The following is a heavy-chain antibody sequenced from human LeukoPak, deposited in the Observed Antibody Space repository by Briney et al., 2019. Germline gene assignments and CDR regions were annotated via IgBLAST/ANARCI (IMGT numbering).Heavy chain of an antibody. CDR3: ARVRGYYPYYFDY. V-gene: IGHV3-11*04. CDR1: GFTFSDYY. Sequence: PGGSLRLSCAASGFTFSDYYTSWIRQAPGKGLEWVSYISSSGSTIYYADSVKGRFTISRDNAKNSLYLQMNSLRAEDTAVYYCARVRGYYPYYFDYWGQGTLVTVSS. D-gene: IGHD3-3*01. J-gene: IGHJ4*02. CDR2: ISSSGSTI.